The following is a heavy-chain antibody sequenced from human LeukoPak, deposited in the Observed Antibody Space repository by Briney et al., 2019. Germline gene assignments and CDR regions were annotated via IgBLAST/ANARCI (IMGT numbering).Heavy chain of an antibody. J-gene: IGHJ4*02. CDR3: ARDWTYYYGSGSYYPVYFDY. Sequence: GGSLRLSCAASGFTFSDHYMSWIRQAPGKGLEWLSYISSSGLTIYYADSVKGRFTISRDNAKNSLYLQMNSLRAEDTAVYYCARDWTYYYGSGSYYPVYFDYWGQGTLVTVSS. CDR2: ISSSGLTI. V-gene: IGHV3-11*01. CDR1: GFTFSDHY. D-gene: IGHD3-10*01.